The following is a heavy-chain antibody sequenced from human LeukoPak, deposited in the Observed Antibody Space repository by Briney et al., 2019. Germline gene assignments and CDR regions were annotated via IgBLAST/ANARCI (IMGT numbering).Heavy chain of an antibody. CDR2: IYHSGST. J-gene: IGHJ4*02. Sequence: SETLSLTCTVSGGSISSSSYYWGWIRQPPGKGLEWIGSIYHSGSTYYNPSLKSRVTISVDTSKNQFSLKLSSVTAADTAVYYCARYYDYVWGSFDYWGQGTLVTVSP. D-gene: IGHD3-16*01. CDR3: ARYYDYVWGSFDY. CDR1: GGSISSSSYY. V-gene: IGHV4-39*07.